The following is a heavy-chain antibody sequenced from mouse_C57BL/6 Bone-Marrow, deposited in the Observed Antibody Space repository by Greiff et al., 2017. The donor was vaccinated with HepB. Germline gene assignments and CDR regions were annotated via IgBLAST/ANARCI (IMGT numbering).Heavy chain of an antibody. Sequence: EVKLVESGPGLAKPSQTLSLTCSVTGYSITSDYWNWIRKFPGNKLEYMGYISYSGSTYYNPSLKSRISITRETSKNQYYLQLNSVTTEDTATYYCARASLYYYGSSSFAYWGQGTLVTVSA. D-gene: IGHD1-1*01. J-gene: IGHJ3*01. CDR3: ARASLYYYGSSSFAY. CDR1: GYSITSDY. V-gene: IGHV3-8*01. CDR2: ISYSGST.